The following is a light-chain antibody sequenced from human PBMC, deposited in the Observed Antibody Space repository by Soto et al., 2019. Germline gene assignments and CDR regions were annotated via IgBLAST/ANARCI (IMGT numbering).Light chain of an antibody. Sequence: QAVVTQPPSASGTPGQRVTISCSGSSSNIGNNYVNWYQQLLETAPKLLIFKSNQRPSGVPDRFSGSTSGTSASLAISGLRSEDEADYYCATWDDRRSGVLFGGGTKLTVL. CDR1: SSNIGNNY. J-gene: IGLJ2*01. CDR2: KSN. CDR3: ATWDDRRSGVL. V-gene: IGLV1-47*01.